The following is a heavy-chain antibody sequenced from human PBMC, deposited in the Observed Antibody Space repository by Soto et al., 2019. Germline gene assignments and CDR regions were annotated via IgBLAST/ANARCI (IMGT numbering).Heavy chain of an antibody. V-gene: IGHV1-69*13. CDR1: GGTFSSYA. CDR3: ASGGNCGGDCYSSGMDV. J-gene: IGHJ6*02. Sequence: GASVKVSCKASGGTFSSYAISWVRQAPGQGLEWMGGIIPIFGTATYAQKFQGRVTITADESTSTAYMELSSLRSEDTAVYYCASGGNCGGDCYSSGMDVWGQGTTVTVSS. D-gene: IGHD2-21*02. CDR2: IIPIFGTA.